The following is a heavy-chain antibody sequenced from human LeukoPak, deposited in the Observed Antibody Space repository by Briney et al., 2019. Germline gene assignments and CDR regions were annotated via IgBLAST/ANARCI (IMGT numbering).Heavy chain of an antibody. J-gene: IGHJ4*02. V-gene: IGHV4-39*01. D-gene: IGHD6-13*01. CDR2: IYYSGST. CDR3: AREWYSSSQLYFDY. CDR1: GGSISSSSYY. Sequence: ETLSLTCTVSGGSISSSSYYWGWIRQPPGKGLEWIVSIYYSGSTYYNPSLKSRVTISVDTSKNQFSLKLSSVTAADTAVYYCAREWYSSSQLYFDYWGQGTLVTVSS.